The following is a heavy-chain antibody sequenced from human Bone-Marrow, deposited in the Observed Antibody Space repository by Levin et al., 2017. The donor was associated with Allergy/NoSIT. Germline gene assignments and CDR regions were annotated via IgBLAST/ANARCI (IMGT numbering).Heavy chain of an antibody. J-gene: IGHJ4*02. CDR1: GGSLSSGDYY. CDR2: IYHTGAT. Sequence: PSETLSLTCTVSGGSLSSGDYYWTWIRQPPGKGLEWIGYIYHTGATYYNPSLMSRLSMSVDTSKNQFSLKLTSVTVSDTAVYYCGRGNRGIDYWGQGTLVTVAS. D-gene: IGHD6-13*01. CDR3: GRGNRGIDY. V-gene: IGHV4-30-4*01.